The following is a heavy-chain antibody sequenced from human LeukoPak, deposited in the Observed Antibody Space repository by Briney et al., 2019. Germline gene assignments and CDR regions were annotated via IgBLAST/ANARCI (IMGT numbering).Heavy chain of an antibody. V-gene: IGHV4-38-2*02. CDR1: GYSISSGSY. D-gene: IGHD3-10*01. CDR2: IYHSGFT. CDR3: ARGRSSMVRGYYYYYMDV. J-gene: IGHJ6*03. Sequence: SETLSLTCTVSGYSISSGSYWSWIRQPPGKGLEWIGGIYHSGFTFYNPALNSRVTVSVDTSKNQFSLKLSSVTAADTAVYYCARGRSSMVRGYYYYYMDVWGKGTTVTISS.